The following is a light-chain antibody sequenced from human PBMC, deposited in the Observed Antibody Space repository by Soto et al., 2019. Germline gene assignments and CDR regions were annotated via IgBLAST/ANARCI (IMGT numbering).Light chain of an antibody. V-gene: IGKV3-20*01. CDR3: HISPPA. CDR2: GAS. CDR1: QSLASNY. J-gene: IGKJ1*01. Sequence: EIVLTQSPGTLSLSPGARAALSCRASQSLASNYLAWYQQKPGQAPRLLIYGASDRATGIPDRFSGSGSGTDFTLPISRLETEVFAVYYCHISPPAFGQGTKVQIK.